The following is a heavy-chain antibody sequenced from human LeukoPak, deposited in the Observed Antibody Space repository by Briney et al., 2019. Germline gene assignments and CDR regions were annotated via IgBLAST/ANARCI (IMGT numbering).Heavy chain of an antibody. V-gene: IGHV1-46*01. Sequence: ASVTVSCKASGYTFTSYYMHWVRQAPGKGLEWMGIINPSGGSTSYAQKFQGRVTMTRDTSTSTFYMEVSSLRSEDTAVYYCARGTANFWSGYSSHFDYWGQGTLVTVSS. CDR2: INPSGGST. CDR3: ARGTANFWSGYSSHFDY. D-gene: IGHD3-3*01. CDR1: GYTFTSYY. J-gene: IGHJ4*02.